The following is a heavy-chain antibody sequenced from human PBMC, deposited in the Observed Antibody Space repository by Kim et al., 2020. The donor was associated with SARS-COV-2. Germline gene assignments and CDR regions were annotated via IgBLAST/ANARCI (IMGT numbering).Heavy chain of an antibody. D-gene: IGHD3-22*01. V-gene: IGHV4-34*01. Sequence: SETLSLTCAVYGGSFSGYYWSWIRQPPGKGLEWIGEINHSGSTNYNPSLKSRVTISVDTSKNQFSLKLSSVTAADTAVYYCARGPSDDSSGYYPGAYWGQGTLVTVSS. CDR3: ARGPSDDSSGYYPGAY. CDR2: INHSGST. CDR1: GGSFSGYY. J-gene: IGHJ4*02.